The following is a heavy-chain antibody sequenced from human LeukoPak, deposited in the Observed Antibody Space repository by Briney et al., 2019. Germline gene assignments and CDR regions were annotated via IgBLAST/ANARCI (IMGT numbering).Heavy chain of an antibody. J-gene: IGHJ4*02. Sequence: SETLSLTCRFSGGSISSNSYYWGWIPQPPGRGWEGFGSVYYSGSTYHNPSLKSRVTISVDTSKNQFSLKLSSVTAADTAMYYCVYTSGWYLYSYFDCWGQGTLVTVSS. CDR3: VYTSGWYLYSYFDC. CDR2: VYYSGST. V-gene: IGHV4-39*01. D-gene: IGHD6-19*01. CDR1: GGSISSNSYY.